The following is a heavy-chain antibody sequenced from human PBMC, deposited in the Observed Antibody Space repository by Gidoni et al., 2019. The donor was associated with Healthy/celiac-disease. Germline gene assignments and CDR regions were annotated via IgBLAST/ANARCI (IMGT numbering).Heavy chain of an antibody. J-gene: IGHJ4*02. D-gene: IGHD5-12*01. Sequence: QVQLQESGPGLVKPAETLSLTSTVPGGSISSDYWSWIRQPPGKGLEWIGYIYYSGRTNYNPSLKSRVTISVDTSKNQFSLKLSSVTAADTAVYYCARADIIGGWLQFGWYYFDYWGQGTLVTVSS. CDR1: GGSISSDY. CDR2: IYYSGRT. CDR3: ARADIIGGWLQFGWYYFDY. V-gene: IGHV4-59*01.